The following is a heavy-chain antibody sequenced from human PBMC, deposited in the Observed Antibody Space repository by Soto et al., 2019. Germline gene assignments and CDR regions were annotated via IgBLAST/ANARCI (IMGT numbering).Heavy chain of an antibody. D-gene: IGHD6-13*01. CDR2: INPSGGST. Sequence: QVQLVQSGAEVKKPGASVKLSCKSSEYTFTDYYIHWVRQAPGQGLEWMGLINPSGGSTSYAQKFQGRVTMTRDTSTSTVYMAVSSLRSEDTAVYYCATAAYSASWYDFWGQGTLVTVSS. J-gene: IGHJ5*01. V-gene: IGHV1-46*01. CDR3: ATAAYSASWYDF. CDR1: EYTFTDYY.